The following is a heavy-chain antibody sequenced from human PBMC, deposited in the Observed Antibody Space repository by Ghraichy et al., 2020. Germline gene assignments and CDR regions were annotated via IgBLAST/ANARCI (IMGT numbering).Heavy chain of an antibody. Sequence: SETLSLTCTVSGGSITSRSYYWGWIRQPPWKGLEWIGSIYYSGSTYYNPSLKSRVTISVDTSKNQFSLKLSSVTAADTAVYYCASPGIAGLVDYWGQGTLVTVSS. V-gene: IGHV4-39*01. CDR2: IYYSGST. J-gene: IGHJ4*02. CDR3: ASPGIAGLVDY. D-gene: IGHD6-13*01. CDR1: GGSITSRSYY.